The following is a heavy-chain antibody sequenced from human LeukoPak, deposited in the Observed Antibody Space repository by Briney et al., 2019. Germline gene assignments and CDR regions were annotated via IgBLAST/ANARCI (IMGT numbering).Heavy chain of an antibody. V-gene: IGHV1-18*01. CDR2: ISAYNGNT. J-gene: IGHJ6*03. CDR1: GYTFTSYG. D-gene: IGHD3-10*01. Sequence: ASVKVSCKASGYTFTSYGISWVRQAPGQGLEWMGWISAYNGNTNYAQKLQGRVTMTTDTSTSTAYMELRSLRSDDTAVYYCAREISYYGSGSYSNYYYYMDVWGKGTTVTISS. CDR3: AREISYYGSGSYSNYYYYMDV.